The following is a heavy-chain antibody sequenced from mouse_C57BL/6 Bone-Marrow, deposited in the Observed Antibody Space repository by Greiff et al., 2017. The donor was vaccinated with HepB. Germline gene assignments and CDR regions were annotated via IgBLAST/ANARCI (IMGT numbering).Heavy chain of an antibody. CDR1: GYTFTDYA. D-gene: IGHD1-1*01. Sequence: VQLQQSGPELVRPGVSVKISCKGSGYTFTDYAMHWVKQSHAKSLEWIGVISTYYGDASYNQKFKDKATMTVDKSSSTAYMELARLTSEDSAVYYHYYCGSGGYAMDYWGQGTSVTVSS. CDR3: YYCGSGGYAMDY. J-gene: IGHJ4*01. CDR2: ISTYYGDA. V-gene: IGHV1-67*01.